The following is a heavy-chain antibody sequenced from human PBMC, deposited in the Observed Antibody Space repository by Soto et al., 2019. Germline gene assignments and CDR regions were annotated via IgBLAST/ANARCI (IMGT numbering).Heavy chain of an antibody. V-gene: IGHV1-8*01. CDR2: MNPNSGNT. CDR1: GYTFTSYH. CDR3: ARGHISSTKNWLDP. Sequence: QVQLVQSGAEVKKPGASVKVSCKGSGYTFTSYHINWVRQATGQGLEWMGWMNPNSGNTGYAQTLQGRVTMTWDTSISTAYMELSSLRFEDTAMYYGARGHISSTKNWLDPWGQGTLVTVSS. J-gene: IGHJ5*02. D-gene: IGHD6-6*01.